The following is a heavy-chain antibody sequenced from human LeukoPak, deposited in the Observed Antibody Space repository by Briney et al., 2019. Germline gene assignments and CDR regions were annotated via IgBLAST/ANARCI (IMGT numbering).Heavy chain of an antibody. J-gene: IGHJ3*02. V-gene: IGHV3-23*01. D-gene: IGHD6-19*01. CDR1: GFTFSSYA. CDR2: ISGSGAST. Sequence: GGSLRLSCAASGFTFSSYAMSWVRQAPGKGLEWVSTISGSGASTYYADSVRGRFTISRDKSKNTLYLQMNSLRAEDTAIYYCARPVVAGCVRNAFDIWGQGTMVTVSS. CDR3: ARPVVAGCVRNAFDI.